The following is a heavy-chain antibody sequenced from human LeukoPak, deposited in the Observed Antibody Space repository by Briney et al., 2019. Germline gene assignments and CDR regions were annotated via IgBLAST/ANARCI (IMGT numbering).Heavy chain of an antibody. D-gene: IGHD4-17*01. CDR2: IYHSGST. CDR1: GGSISSGGYS. CDR3: ARDSHGDHAFDI. V-gene: IGHV4-30-2*01. J-gene: IGHJ3*02. Sequence: PSQTLSLTCAVSGGSISSGGYSWSWIRQPPGKGLEWIGYIYHSGSTYYNPSLKSRVTISVDRSKNQFSLKLSSVTAADTAVYYCARDSHGDHAFDIWGQGTMVTVSS.